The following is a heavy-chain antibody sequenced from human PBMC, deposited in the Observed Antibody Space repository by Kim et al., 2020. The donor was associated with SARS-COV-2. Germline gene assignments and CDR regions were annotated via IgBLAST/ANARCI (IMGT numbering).Heavy chain of an antibody. CDR3: ARDRRGDTMVRGVITAYYYYGMDV. D-gene: IGHD3-10*01. CDR1: GGTFSSYA. CDR2: IIPILGIA. V-gene: IGHV1-69*04. J-gene: IGHJ6*02. Sequence: SVKVSCKASGGTFSSYAISWVRQAPGQGLEWMGRIIPILGIANYAQKFQGRVTITADKSTSTAYMELSSLRSEDTAVYYCARDRRGDTMVRGVITAYYYYGMDVWGQGTTFTVSS.